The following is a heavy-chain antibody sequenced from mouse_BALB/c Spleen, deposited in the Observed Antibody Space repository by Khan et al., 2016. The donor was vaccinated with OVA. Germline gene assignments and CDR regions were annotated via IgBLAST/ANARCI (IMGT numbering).Heavy chain of an antibody. Sequence: VQLQESGPGLVAPSQNLSITCTVSGFSLTDYGVSWIRQPPGKGLEWLGVIWGGGTTYYTSAIKSSLIISKDNSKSQVFLKMNSLHTDDTAMYYCAKGVWSYYFALDYWGQGTSVTVSS. D-gene: IGHD2-10*02. V-gene: IGHV2-6-5*01. CDR1: GFSLTDYG. CDR2: IWGGGTT. CDR3: AKGVWSYYFALDY. J-gene: IGHJ4*01.